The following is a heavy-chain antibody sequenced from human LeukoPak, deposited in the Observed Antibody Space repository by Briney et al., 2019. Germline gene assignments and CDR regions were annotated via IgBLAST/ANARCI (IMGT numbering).Heavy chain of an antibody. D-gene: IGHD3-3*01. Sequence: GGSLRLSCAASGFTLDDYGMSWVRQAPGKGLEWVSGINWYGGSTGYADSVKGRFTISRDNAKNSLYLQMNSLRAEDTALYYCARAYDFWSGNYFDYWGQGTLVTVSS. CDR3: ARAYDFWSGNYFDY. J-gene: IGHJ4*02. CDR2: INWYGGST. V-gene: IGHV3-20*04. CDR1: GFTLDDYG.